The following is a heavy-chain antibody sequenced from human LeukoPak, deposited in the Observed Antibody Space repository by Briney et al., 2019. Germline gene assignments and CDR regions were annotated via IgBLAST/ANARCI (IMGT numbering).Heavy chain of an antibody. Sequence: PGGSLRLSCAASRYTFSGYELNWVRQAPGKGLEWVSYICSSGSTIYYADSVKGRFTISRDNAKNSLYLQMNSLRAEDTAVYYCARASGKIQLWLTVGYYFDYWGQGTLITVSS. V-gene: IGHV3-48*03. CDR3: ARASGKIQLWLTVGYYFDY. D-gene: IGHD5-18*01. CDR2: ICSSGSTI. CDR1: RYTFSGYE. J-gene: IGHJ4*02.